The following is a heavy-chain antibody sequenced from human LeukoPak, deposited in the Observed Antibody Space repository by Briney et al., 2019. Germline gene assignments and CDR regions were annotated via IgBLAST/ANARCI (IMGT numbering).Heavy chain of an antibody. CDR1: GYTFTSYD. D-gene: IGHD3-22*01. Sequence: GASVKVSCKASGYTFTSYDINWVRQATGQGLEWMGWMNPNSGNTGYAQKFQGRVTITRNTSISTAYMELSSLRSDDRAVYYCALQVPWYYDTSDAFDIWGQGTMVTVSS. CDR3: ALQVPWYYDTSDAFDI. J-gene: IGHJ3*02. CDR2: MNPNSGNT. V-gene: IGHV1-8*03.